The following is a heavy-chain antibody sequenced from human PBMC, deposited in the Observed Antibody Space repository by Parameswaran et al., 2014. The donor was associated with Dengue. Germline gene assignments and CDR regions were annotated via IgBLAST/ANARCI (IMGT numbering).Heavy chain of an antibody. D-gene: IGHD2-2*03. Sequence: SWVRQAPGQGLEWMGGIIPIFGTANYAQKFQGRVTITADESTSTAYMELSSLRSEDTAVYYCADAVDTVWSFDYWGQGTLVTVSS. CDR3: ADAVDTVWSFDY. J-gene: IGHJ4*02. V-gene: IGHV1-69*01. CDR2: IIPIFGTA.